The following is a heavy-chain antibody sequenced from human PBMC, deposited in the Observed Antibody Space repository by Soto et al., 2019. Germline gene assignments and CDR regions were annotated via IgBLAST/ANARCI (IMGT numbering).Heavy chain of an antibody. CDR2: IGGSGGST. CDR1: GFTFSSYA. J-gene: IGHJ4*02. Sequence: EVQLLESGGGLVQPGGSLRLSCAASGFTFSSYAMSWVRQAPGKGLEWVSAIGGSGGSTYYADSVKGRFTLSRDNSKNTLYLQMHSLSAEDTAVYYCAKGPPLGVVPAVGDYWGQGTLVTVSS. D-gene: IGHD3-3*01. V-gene: IGHV3-23*01. CDR3: AKGPPLGVVPAVGDY.